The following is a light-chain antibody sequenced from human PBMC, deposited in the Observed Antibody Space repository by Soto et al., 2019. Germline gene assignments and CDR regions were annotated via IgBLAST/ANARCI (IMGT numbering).Light chain of an antibody. V-gene: IGLV2-8*01. J-gene: IGLJ1*01. CDR2: EVN. Sequence: ALTQPPSASGSPGQSVTISCSGTKNDIGVYDFVSWYQHHPGKAPRLIIHEVNKRPSGVPDRFSGSKSGNTASLTVSGLQAEDEADYYCSSYAGSSNVFGTGTKLTVL. CDR1: KNDIGVYDF. CDR3: SSYAGSSNV.